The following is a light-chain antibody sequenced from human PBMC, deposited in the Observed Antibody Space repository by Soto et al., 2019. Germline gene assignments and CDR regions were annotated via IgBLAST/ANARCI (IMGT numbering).Light chain of an antibody. J-gene: IGKJ1*01. Sequence: DIQMTQSPSSLSASVGDRGTITCRASQSISSYLNWYQQKPGKAPKLLIYAASSLNSGVPSRFSGRRSGTDSTLTISSLQPEDFANYYCQQSYSTPRTFGQGTKVEIK. CDR1: QSISSY. CDR2: AAS. V-gene: IGKV1-39*01. CDR3: QQSYSTPRT.